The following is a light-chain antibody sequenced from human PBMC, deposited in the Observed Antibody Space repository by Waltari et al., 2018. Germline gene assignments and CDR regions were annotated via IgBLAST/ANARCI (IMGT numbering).Light chain of an antibody. V-gene: IGKV3-11*01. J-gene: IGKJ3*01. Sequence: EIVLTQSPDTLSSSPGERATLSCRASQSVSTYLAWYQQKPGQAPRLLIYDASNRATVIPARFSGSGSGTDFTLTISSLEPEDFAVYYCQQRNNWPTFGPGTKVDIK. CDR1: QSVSTY. CDR2: DAS. CDR3: QQRNNWPT.